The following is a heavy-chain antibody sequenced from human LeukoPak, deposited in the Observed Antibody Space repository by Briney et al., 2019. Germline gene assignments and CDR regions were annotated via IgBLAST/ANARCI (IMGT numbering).Heavy chain of an antibody. V-gene: IGHV3-21*01. D-gene: IGHD5/OR15-5a*01. J-gene: IGHJ4*02. CDR2: ISSSSSYI. CDR1: GFTFSSYS. CDR3: AGGSSVTYYYFDY. Sequence: GGSLRLSCAASGFTFSSYSMNWVRQAPGKGLEWVSSISSSSSYIYYADSVKGRFTISRDNAKNSLYLQMNSLRAEDTAVYYCAGGSSVTYYYFDYWGQGTLVTVSS.